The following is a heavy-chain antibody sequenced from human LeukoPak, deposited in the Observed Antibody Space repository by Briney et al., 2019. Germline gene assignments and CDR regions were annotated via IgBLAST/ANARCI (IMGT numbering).Heavy chain of an antibody. CDR1: GFTFSDSA. V-gene: IGHV3-64*05. CDR2: ITADGGST. J-gene: IGHJ5*02. D-gene: IGHD3-16*01. CDR3: VKDRGGS. Sequence: SGGSLRLSCSGSGFTFSDSAIHWGRQAPGKGLEYVLAITADGGSTYYAESLRGRFTISRDNSKNTVYVQMNSLRSDDTAVYYCVKDRGGSWGQGTLVTVAS.